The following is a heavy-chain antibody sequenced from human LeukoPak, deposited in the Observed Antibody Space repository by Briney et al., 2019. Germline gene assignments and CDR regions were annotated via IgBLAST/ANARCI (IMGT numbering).Heavy chain of an antibody. Sequence: GESLKISCKASGYSISSYWIGWVRQVPGKGLEWMGNIYLGGPDSRYRPSFQGQVTISADKSISTAYLQWNSLKASDTAIYYCARRGHGSSWYYFDYWGQGTLVTVSS. J-gene: IGHJ4*02. V-gene: IGHV5-51*01. CDR3: ARRGHGSSWYYFDY. CDR2: IYLGGPDS. CDR1: GYSISSYW. D-gene: IGHD6-13*01.